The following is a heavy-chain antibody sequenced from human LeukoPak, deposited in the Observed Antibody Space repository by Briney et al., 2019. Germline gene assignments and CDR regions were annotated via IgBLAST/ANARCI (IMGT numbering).Heavy chain of an antibody. J-gene: IGHJ3*02. CDR3: ARGAYSSSWRLDAFDI. CDR1: GFTFSSYS. V-gene: IGHV3-21*01. Sequence: PGGSLRLSCAASGFTFSSYSMNWVRQAPGKGLEWVSSISSSSSYIYYADSVKGRFTISRDNAKNSLYLQMNSLRAEDTAVYYCARGAYSSSWRLDAFDIWGQGTMVTVSS. CDR2: ISSSSSYI. D-gene: IGHD6-13*01.